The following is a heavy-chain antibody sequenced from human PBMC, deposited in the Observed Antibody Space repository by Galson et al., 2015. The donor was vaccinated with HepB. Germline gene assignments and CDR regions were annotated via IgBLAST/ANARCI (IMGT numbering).Heavy chain of an antibody. CDR3: ARVSGRYYSHYGMDV. J-gene: IGHJ6*02. V-gene: IGHV3-48*02. Sequence: SLRVSCTAPGFTFSSYSMNWVRQAPGKGLEWVGCIRSNSSNTYYAHAVQGRFTITTDIAKSSVYLQLNSLRDEDTAVYYCARVSGRYYSHYGMDVWGQGTTVTVSS. CDR1: GFTFSSYS. D-gene: IGHD1-26*01. CDR2: IRSNSSNT.